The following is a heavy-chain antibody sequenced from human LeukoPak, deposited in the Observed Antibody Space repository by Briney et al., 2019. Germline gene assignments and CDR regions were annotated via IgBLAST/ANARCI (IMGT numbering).Heavy chain of an antibody. CDR2: ISAYNGYT. D-gene: IGHD3-10*01. CDR1: GNTFTTYG. J-gene: IGHJ4*02. V-gene: IGHV1-18*04. Sequence: ASVKVSCKASGNTFTTYGISWVRQAPGQGLEWVGWISAYNGYTNYAQKLQGRVTMTTDTSTSTAYVELRSLTSDDTAVYFCARDSGSGNYDRFASRGQGTLVTVSS. CDR3: ARDSGSGNYDRFAS.